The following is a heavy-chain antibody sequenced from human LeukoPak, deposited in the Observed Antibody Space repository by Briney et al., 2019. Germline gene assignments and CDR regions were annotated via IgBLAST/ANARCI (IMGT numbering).Heavy chain of an antibody. J-gene: IGHJ4*02. CDR2: INHSGST. Sequence: SETLSLTCAVYGGSFSGFFWTWIRQPPGKGLEWIGEINHSGSTNYNPSLKSRVTISVDTSKNQFSLKLSSVTAADTAVYYCARVVRVRGVITSFDYWGQGTLVTVSS. CDR1: GGSFSGFF. CDR3: ARVVRVRGVITSFDY. V-gene: IGHV4-34*01. D-gene: IGHD3-10*01.